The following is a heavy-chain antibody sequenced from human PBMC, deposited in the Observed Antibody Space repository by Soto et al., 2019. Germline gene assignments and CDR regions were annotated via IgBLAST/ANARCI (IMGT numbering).Heavy chain of an antibody. CDR2: ISDSGST. Sequence: SETLSLTCTVSGVSMSSYFWSWLRQPQGRGLEWIGYISDSGSTNYKTSLKSRVTISVDTSKNQFSLKVTSVTAADTAVYYCAGGGSSSWYGFYFFDNWGPGTLVTVSS. J-gene: IGHJ4*02. V-gene: IGHV4-59*12. CDR1: GVSMSSYF. CDR3: AGGGSSSWYGFYFFDN. D-gene: IGHD6-13*01.